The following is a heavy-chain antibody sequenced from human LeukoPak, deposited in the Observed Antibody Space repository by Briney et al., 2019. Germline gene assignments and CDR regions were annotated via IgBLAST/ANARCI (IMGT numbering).Heavy chain of an antibody. J-gene: IGHJ4*02. CDR2: IWYDGSNK. Sequence: GRSLRLSCAASGFTFSSYGMHWVRQAPGKGLEWGAVIWYDGSNKYYADSVRGRFTISRDNSKNTLYLQSNSLRAEDTPVYYCAKQKVPYYYASSGYHREGRFDYWGQGTLVTVSS. V-gene: IGHV3-33*06. CDR3: AKQKVPYYYASSGYHREGRFDY. D-gene: IGHD3-22*01. CDR1: GFTFSSYG.